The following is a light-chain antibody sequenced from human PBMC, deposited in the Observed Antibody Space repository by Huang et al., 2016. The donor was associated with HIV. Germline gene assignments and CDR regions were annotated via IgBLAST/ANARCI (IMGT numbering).Light chain of an antibody. Sequence: DIQMTQSPSSLSASVGDRVTITCQASQDISNYLNWYQQEPGKAPKLLIYDASNLETVVPSRFRGSGSVTDFTFTISSLQPEDIATYYCQQYDNLRFTFGPGTKVDIK. V-gene: IGKV1-33*01. CDR1: QDISNY. J-gene: IGKJ3*01. CDR2: DAS. CDR3: QQYDNLRFT.